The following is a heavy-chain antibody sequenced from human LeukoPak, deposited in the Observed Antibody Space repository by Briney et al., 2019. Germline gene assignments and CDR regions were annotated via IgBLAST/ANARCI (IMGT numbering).Heavy chain of an antibody. CDR2: INHSGST. J-gene: IGHJ4*02. Sequence: SETLSLTCTVYGGSISSTGYYWSWIRQPPGKGLEWIGEINHSGSTNYNPSLKSRVTISVDTSKNQFSLKLSSVTAADTAVYYCARGRVVHYWGQGTLVTVSS. CDR3: ARGRVVHY. CDR1: GGSISSTGYY. D-gene: IGHD3-10*01. V-gene: IGHV4-34*01.